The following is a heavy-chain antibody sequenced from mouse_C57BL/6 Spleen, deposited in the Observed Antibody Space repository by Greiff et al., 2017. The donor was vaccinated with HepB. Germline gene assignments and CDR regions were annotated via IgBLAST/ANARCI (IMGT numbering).Heavy chain of an antibody. CDR1: GFTFSSYG. CDR3: ARHHSNLAWFAY. V-gene: IGHV5-6*02. D-gene: IGHD2-5*01. Sequence: EVKLVESGGDLVKPGGSLKLSCAASGFTFSSYGMSWVRQTPDKRLEWVATISSGGSYTYYPDSVKGRFTISRDNAKNTLYLQMSSLKSEDTAMYYCARHHSNLAWFAYWGQGTLVTVSA. J-gene: IGHJ3*01. CDR2: ISSGGSYT.